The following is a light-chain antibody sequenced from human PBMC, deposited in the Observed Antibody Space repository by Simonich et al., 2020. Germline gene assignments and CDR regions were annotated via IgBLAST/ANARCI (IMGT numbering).Light chain of an antibody. CDR3: QQYGSSPFT. J-gene: IGKJ4*01. CDR2: DAS. V-gene: IGKV3D-20*01. Sequence: EIVLTQSPGTLSLSPGERATLSCRVSQSVSSRYLAWYQQKPGLAPRLLIYDASSRATGIPDRFSGSGSGTDFTLTISRLEPEDFAVYYCQQYGSSPFTFGGGTKVEIK. CDR1: QSVSSRY.